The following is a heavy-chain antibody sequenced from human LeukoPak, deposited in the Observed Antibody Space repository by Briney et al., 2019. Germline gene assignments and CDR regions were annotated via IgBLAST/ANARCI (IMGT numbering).Heavy chain of an antibody. V-gene: IGHV1-69*04. Sequence: PGRYLRLSCAASGGTFSSYAISWVRQAPGQGLEWMGRIIPILGIANYAQKFQGRVTITADKSTSTAYMELSSLRSEDTAVYYCATSSLKGTMYPVYWGQGTLVTVSS. CDR3: ATSSLKGTMYPVY. J-gene: IGHJ4*02. D-gene: IGHD6-13*01. CDR1: GGTFSSYA. CDR2: IIPILGIA.